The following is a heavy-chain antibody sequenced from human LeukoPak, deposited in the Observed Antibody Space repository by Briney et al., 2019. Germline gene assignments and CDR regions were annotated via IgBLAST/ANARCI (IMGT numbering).Heavy chain of an antibody. CDR3: ARDVYYDGSPAPDFDI. CDR1: GGSISSSSYY. V-gene: IGHV4-39*07. CDR2: IYYSGST. Sequence: PSETLSLTCTVSGGSISSSSYYWGWIRQPPGKGLEWIGSIYYSGSTYYNPSLKSRVTISVDTSKNQFSLKLSSVTAADTAVYYCARDVYYDGSPAPDFDIWGQGTMVTVSS. D-gene: IGHD3-22*01. J-gene: IGHJ3*02.